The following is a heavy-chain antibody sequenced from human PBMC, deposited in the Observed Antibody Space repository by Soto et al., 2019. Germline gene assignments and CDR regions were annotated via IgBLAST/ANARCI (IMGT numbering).Heavy chain of an antibody. V-gene: IGHV1-2*02. Sequence: QVQLVQSGTEVKKPGASVKVSCKASGYTFTAYSMHWVRQAPGQGVEWMGWINPNSGDTDYARNFQGRVTMTRDTSISTAYMELSSLRSDDTAVYFCAMSRRGDQFDDWGQGTLVTVSS. CDR2: INPNSGDT. J-gene: IGHJ4*02. D-gene: IGHD3-16*01. CDR1: GYTFTAYS. CDR3: AMSRRGDQFDD.